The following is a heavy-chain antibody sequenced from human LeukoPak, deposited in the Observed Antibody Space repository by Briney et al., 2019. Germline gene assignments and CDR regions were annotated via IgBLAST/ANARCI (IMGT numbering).Heavy chain of an antibody. J-gene: IGHJ4*02. CDR1: GGSISGYY. V-gene: IGHV4-59*08. D-gene: IGHD2-2*01. CDR3: ARSPAEPPYYFDY. Sequence: SETLSLTCTVSGGSISGYYWSWIRQPPGKRLEWIAYIYYSGSNTYNPSLKSRVTISVHTSKNQFSLRLSSVTAADTAVYYCARSPAEPPYYFDYWGQGTLVTVSS. CDR2: IYYSGSN.